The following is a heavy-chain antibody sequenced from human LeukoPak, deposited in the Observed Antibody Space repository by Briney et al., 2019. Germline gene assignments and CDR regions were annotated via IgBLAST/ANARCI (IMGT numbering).Heavy chain of an antibody. CDR3: ARVVGRGPFDY. CDR2: ISSSSYI. J-gene: IGHJ4*02. V-gene: IGHV3-21*01. Sequence: GGSLRLSCAASGFTFSSYSMNWVRQAPGKGLEWVSSISSSSYIYYADSVKGRFTISRDNAKNSLYLQMNSLRAEDTAVYYCARVVGRGPFDYWGQGTLVTVSS. D-gene: IGHD3-10*01. CDR1: GFTFSSYS.